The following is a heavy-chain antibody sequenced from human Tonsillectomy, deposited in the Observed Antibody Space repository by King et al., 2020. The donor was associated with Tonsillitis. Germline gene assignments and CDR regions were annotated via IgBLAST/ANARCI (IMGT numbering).Heavy chain of an antibody. D-gene: IGHD5-24*01. CDR3: ARDRDGYILPFDY. CDR1: GYPFSTYH. Sequence: VQLVESGAEVRKPGASVKVSCKASGYPFSTYHIHWVRQAPGQGLEWMGIINPSGDNTYYAQNFQDRVTMTSDTSTSTVYMDLSSLSSEHTDIYYCARDRDGYILPFDYWGQGTLVTVSS. V-gene: IGHV1-46*01. J-gene: IGHJ4*02. CDR2: INPSGDNT.